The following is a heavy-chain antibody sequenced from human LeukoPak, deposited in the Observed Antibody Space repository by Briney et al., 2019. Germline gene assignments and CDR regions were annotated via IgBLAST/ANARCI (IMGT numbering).Heavy chain of an antibody. J-gene: IGHJ4*02. CDR1: GFSVSSNY. CDR2: IYSGGST. D-gene: IGHD4-17*01. CDR3: AKIDYGDFHFDY. Sequence: GGSLRLSCGASGFSVSSNYMSWVRQAPGQGLEWVSVIYSGGSTYYTDSVKGRFTISRDNSKNTLYLQMNSLRAEDTALYYCAKIDYGDFHFDYWGQGTLVTVSS. V-gene: IGHV3-53*01.